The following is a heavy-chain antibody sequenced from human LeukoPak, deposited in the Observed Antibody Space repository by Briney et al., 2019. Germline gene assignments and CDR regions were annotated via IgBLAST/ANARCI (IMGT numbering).Heavy chain of an antibody. CDR1: GGTFSSYA. J-gene: IGHJ6*03. D-gene: IGHD3-3*01. CDR3: ARGGRYDFWSGYLNHYYYYYMDV. Sequence: ASVKVSCKASGGTFSSYAISWVRQAPGQGLEWMGGIIPIFGTANYAQKFQGRVTITADKSTSTAYMELSRLRSDDTAVYYCARGGRYDFWSGYLNHYYYYYMDVWGKGTTVTVSS. V-gene: IGHV1-69*06. CDR2: IIPIFGTA.